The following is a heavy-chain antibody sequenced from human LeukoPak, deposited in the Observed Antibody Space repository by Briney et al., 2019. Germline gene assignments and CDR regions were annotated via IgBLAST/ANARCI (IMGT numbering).Heavy chain of an antibody. J-gene: IGHJ4*02. Sequence: GASVKVSCKTSGYTFINYDINWVRQATGQGPEWMGWMNPDSGATGYAQKFQGRVAMTRSTSITTAYMELNSLTSEDTAVYYCARSGTHSNSWHDYWGQGTLVTVSS. CDR1: GYTFINYD. CDR2: MNPDSGAT. CDR3: ARSGTHSNSWHDY. V-gene: IGHV1-8*01. D-gene: IGHD6-13*01.